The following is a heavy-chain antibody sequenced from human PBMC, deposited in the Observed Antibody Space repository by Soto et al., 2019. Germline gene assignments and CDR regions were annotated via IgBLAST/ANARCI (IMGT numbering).Heavy chain of an antibody. CDR3: TRVGVTFFFLMIRRPPRSTLFPSRRYSDL. Sequence: HPGGSLRLSCTAYGFTFGDYAMSWFRQAPGKGLEWVGFIRSKAYGGTTECAASVKGRFTISRDDSKSIAYLQMNSLKTEDTAVYYCTRVGVTFFFLMIRRPPRSTLFPSRRYSDL. CDR2: IRSKAYGGTT. V-gene: IGHV3-49*03. D-gene: IGHD2-21*01. J-gene: IGHJ2*01. CDR1: GFTFGDYA.